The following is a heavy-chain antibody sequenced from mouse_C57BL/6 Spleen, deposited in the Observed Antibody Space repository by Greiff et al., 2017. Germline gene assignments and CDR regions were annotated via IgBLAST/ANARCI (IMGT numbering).Heavy chain of an antibody. V-gene: IGHV2-2*01. J-gene: IGHJ3*01. CDR1: GFSLTSYG. Sequence: VKVEESGPGLVQPSQSLSITCTVSGFSLTSYGVHWVRQSPGKGLEWLGVIWSGGSTDYNAAFISRLSISKDNSKSQVFFKMNSLQADDTAIYYCARWDGYYGGFAYWGQGTLVTVSA. D-gene: IGHD2-3*01. CDR2: IWSGGST. CDR3: ARWDGYYGGFAY.